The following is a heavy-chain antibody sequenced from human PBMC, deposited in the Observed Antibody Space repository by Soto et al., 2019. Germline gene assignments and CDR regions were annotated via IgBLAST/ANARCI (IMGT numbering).Heavy chain of an antibody. CDR3: ARHSSIASGNWFDP. D-gene: IGHD6-6*01. J-gene: IGHJ5*02. CDR2: ISAYNGNT. Sequence: GASVKVSCKASGYTFTSYGISWVRQAPGQGLEWMGWISAYNGNTNYAQKLQGRVTMTTDTSTSTAYKELRSLRSDDTAVYYCARHSSIASGNWFDPWGQGTLVTVSS. CDR1: GYTFTSYG. V-gene: IGHV1-18*01.